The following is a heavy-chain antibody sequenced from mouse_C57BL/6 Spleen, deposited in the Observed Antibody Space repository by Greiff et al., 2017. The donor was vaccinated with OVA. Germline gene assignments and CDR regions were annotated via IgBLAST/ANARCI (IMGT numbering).Heavy chain of an antibody. CDR2: INPSSGYT. V-gene: IGHV1-7*01. D-gene: IGHD3-2*02. Sequence: VQLQQSGAELAKPGASVKLSCKASGYTFTSYWMHWVKQRPGQGLEWIGYINPSSGYTKYNQKFKDKATLTADKSSSTAYMQLSSLTYEDSAVDCCALDSSGPWFAYWGQGTLVTVSA. CDR3: ALDSSGPWFAY. CDR1: GYTFTSYW. J-gene: IGHJ3*01.